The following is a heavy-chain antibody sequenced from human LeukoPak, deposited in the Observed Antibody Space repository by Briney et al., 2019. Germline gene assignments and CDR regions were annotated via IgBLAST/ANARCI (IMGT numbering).Heavy chain of an antibody. V-gene: IGHV3-11*04. CDR3: ARGYSSSSKTYYFDY. Sequence: GGSLRLSCAASGFTFSDYYMSWIRQAPGKGLEWVSYISSSGSTIYYADSVEGRFTISRDNAKNSLYLQMNSLRAEDTAVYYCARGYSSSSKTYYFDYWGQGTLVTVSS. J-gene: IGHJ4*02. CDR1: GFTFSDYY. D-gene: IGHD6-6*01. CDR2: ISSSGSTI.